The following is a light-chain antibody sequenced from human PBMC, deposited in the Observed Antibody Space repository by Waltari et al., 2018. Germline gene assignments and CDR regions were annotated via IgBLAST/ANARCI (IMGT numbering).Light chain of an antibody. J-gene: IGLJ1*01. V-gene: IGLV2-14*03. CDR2: DVS. CDR1: SRDVGDYDW. Sequence: QSALPQPASVSGSPGQSITISCTGPSRDVGDYDWVSWYQQHPGKAPKVVIFDVSYRPSGVSNRFSGSKSGNTASLTISGLQAEDEADYYCTSYTSRHSLVFGTGTKVTVL. CDR3: TSYTSRHSLV.